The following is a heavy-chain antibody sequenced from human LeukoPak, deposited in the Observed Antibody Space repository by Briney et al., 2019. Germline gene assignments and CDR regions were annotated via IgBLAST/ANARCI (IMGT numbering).Heavy chain of an antibody. CDR1: GGTFSSYA. CDR2: IIPIFGTA. CDR3: GRNSREYSSGWSSVY. J-gene: IGHJ4*02. D-gene: IGHD6-19*01. V-gene: IGHV1-69*01. Sequence: ASVKVSCKASGGTFSSYAISWVRQAPGQGLEWMGGIIPIFGTANYAQKFQGRVTITADESTSTAYMGLSSLRSEDTAVYYCGRNSREYSSGWSSVYWGQGNLCTVSP.